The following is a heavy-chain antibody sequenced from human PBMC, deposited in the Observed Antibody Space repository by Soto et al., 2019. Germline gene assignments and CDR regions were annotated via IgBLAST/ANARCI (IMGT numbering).Heavy chain of an antibody. Sequence: GGSLRLSCAASGFSFSDYYMSWIRQAPGKGLEWVSYTSSSGSTTYYADSVKGRFTVSRDNAKDSLWLQVNSLRADDTAVYYCVRSENDYGDYVGGMDVWGQGTTVTVSS. CDR2: TSSSGSTT. D-gene: IGHD4-17*01. CDR1: GFSFSDYY. CDR3: VRSENDYGDYVGGMDV. V-gene: IGHV3-11*04. J-gene: IGHJ6*02.